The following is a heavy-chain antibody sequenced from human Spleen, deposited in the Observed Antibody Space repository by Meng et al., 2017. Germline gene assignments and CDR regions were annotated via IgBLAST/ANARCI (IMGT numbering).Heavy chain of an antibody. D-gene: IGHD2-2*01. CDR1: GFTFSSYG. V-gene: IGHV3-33*01. Sequence: GGSLRLSCAASGFTFSSYGMHWVRQAPGKGLEWVAVIWYDGSNKYYADSVKGRFTISRDNSKNTLYLQMNSLRAEDTAVYYCARVDRYCSSTSCYAFDYWGQGTLVTVSS. CDR2: IWYDGSNK. J-gene: IGHJ4*02. CDR3: ARVDRYCSSTSCYAFDY.